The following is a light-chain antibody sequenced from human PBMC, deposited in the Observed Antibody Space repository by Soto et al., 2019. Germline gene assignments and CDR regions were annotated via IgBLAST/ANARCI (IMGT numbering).Light chain of an antibody. J-gene: IGKJ4*01. Sequence: EIVMTQSPATLSVSPGERATLSCRASQSVSSNLAWYQQKPGQAPRLLIYGASTRATDIPARFSGSGSGTEFTLTINSLQSEDFAVYYCQQYNNWPPNTFGGGTKVEIK. CDR3: QQYNNWPPNT. CDR2: GAS. CDR1: QSVSSN. V-gene: IGKV3-15*01.